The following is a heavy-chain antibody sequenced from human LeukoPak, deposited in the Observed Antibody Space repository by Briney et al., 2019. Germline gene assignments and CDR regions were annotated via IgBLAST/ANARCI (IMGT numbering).Heavy chain of an antibody. CDR2: IYAGGST. V-gene: IGHV3-66*01. Sequence: GGSLRLSCAASGFTFSSYAMSWVRQAPGKGLEWVSIIYAGGSTYYADSVKGRFTISRDSSNNTLFLQMSNLRADDSGLYYCATNIRSSPLGFWGHGTLVTVSS. J-gene: IGHJ4*01. CDR3: ATNIRSSPLGF. D-gene: IGHD6-13*01. CDR1: GFTFSSYA.